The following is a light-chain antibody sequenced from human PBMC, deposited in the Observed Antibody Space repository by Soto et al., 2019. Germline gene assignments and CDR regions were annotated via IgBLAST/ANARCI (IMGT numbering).Light chain of an antibody. CDR2: GAP. V-gene: IGKV3-15*01. Sequence: EIVMTQSPATLPVSPGERATLSCRATQRVSSNLAWYQQNPAQAPRLLIYGAPTRATCIPTRFSDSGSETEFTLTISSLQSEDFAVYYCQQYNNWPPWTFGQGTKVEIK. CDR1: QRVSSN. CDR3: QQYNNWPPWT. J-gene: IGKJ1*01.